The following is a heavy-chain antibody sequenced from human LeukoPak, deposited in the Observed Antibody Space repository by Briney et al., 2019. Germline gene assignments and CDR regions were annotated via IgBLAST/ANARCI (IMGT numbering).Heavy chain of an antibody. J-gene: IGHJ3*02. Sequence: SETLSLTCTVSGGSISSSSYYWGWIRQPPGKGLEWIGSIYYSGSTYYNPSLKSRVTISVDTSKNQFSLKLSSVTAADTAVYYCARTGSGWYHDAFDIWGQGTMVTVSS. D-gene: IGHD6-19*01. V-gene: IGHV4-39*07. CDR1: GGSISSSSYY. CDR2: IYYSGST. CDR3: ARTGSGWYHDAFDI.